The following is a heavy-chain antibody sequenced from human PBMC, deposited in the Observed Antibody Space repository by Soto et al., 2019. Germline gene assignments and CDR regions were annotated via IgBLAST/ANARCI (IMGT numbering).Heavy chain of an antibody. CDR2: IIPIFGTA. V-gene: IGHV1-69*13. CDR3: ARHGAYSYWPDY. Sequence: GASVKVSCKASGGTFSSYAISWVRQAPGQGLEWMGGIIPIFGTANYAQKFQGRVTITADESTSTAYMELRSLRSDDTAIYYCARHGAYSYWPDYWGQGTLVTVSS. CDR1: GGTFSSYA. J-gene: IGHJ4*02. D-gene: IGHD5-18*01.